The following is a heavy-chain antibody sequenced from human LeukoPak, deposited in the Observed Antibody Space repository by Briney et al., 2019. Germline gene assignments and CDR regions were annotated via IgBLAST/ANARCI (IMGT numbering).Heavy chain of an antibody. D-gene: IGHD4-17*01. CDR1: GYTFTVYY. CDR2: INPNSGGT. Sequence: ASVKVSRKASGYTFTVYYMHWVRQAPGQGLEWMGWINPNSGGTNYAQKFQGRVTMTRDTSISTAYMELSRLRSDDTAVYYCARAHQPIYGDYAGRTIDYWGQGTLVTVSS. J-gene: IGHJ4*02. V-gene: IGHV1-2*02. CDR3: ARAHQPIYGDYAGRTIDY.